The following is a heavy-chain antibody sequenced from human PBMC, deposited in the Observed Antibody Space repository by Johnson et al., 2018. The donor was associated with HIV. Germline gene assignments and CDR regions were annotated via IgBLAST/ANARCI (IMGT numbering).Heavy chain of an antibody. D-gene: IGHD3-10*01. J-gene: IGHJ3*02. CDR3: ARERDPERGAQKSGVYAFDI. CDR1: GFTFSSYA. V-gene: IGHV3-30*04. CDR2: ISYDGSNK. Sequence: QVLLVESGGGVVQPGRSLRLSCAASGFTFSSYAMHWVRQALGKGLEWVAVISYDGSNKNHADSVKGRFTISRDNSKNTLYLQMNSLRAEDTAVYYCARERDPERGAQKSGVYAFDIWGQGAMVTVSS.